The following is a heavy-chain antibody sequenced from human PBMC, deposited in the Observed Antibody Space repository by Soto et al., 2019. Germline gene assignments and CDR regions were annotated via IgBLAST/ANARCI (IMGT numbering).Heavy chain of an antibody. Sequence: QVQLVESGGGVVQPGRSLRLSCAASGFTFSSYGMHWVRQAPGKGLEWVAVIWYDGSNKYHADSVKGRFTISRDNSKNTLYLQMNSLRAEDTAVYYCARDWSQVAATDYWGQGTLVTVSS. CDR2: IWYDGSNK. J-gene: IGHJ4*02. CDR1: GFTFSSYG. D-gene: IGHD2-15*01. V-gene: IGHV3-33*01. CDR3: ARDWSQVAATDY.